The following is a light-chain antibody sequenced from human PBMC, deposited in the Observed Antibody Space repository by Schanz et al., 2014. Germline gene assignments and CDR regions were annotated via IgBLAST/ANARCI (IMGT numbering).Light chain of an antibody. CDR3: QQYGDSPYT. J-gene: IGKJ2*01. Sequence: EFVLTQSPGTLSLSPGESATLSCRASQSVSSNFLAWYQQKPGQAPRLLIYAASRRATGIPDRVSGSGSGTEFTLTVTRLEPEDSAVYYCQQYGDSPYTFGQGTKLEIK. CDR2: AAS. CDR1: QSVSSNF. V-gene: IGKV3-20*01.